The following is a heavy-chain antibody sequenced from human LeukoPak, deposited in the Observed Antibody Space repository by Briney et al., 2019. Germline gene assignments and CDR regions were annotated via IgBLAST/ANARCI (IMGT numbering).Heavy chain of an antibody. D-gene: IGHD1-20*01. J-gene: IGHJ4*02. CDR3: AGARYNWNYGDY. Sequence: ASVKVSCKASGGTFSSYAISWVRQAPGQGLEWMGIINPSGGSTSYAQKFQGRVTMTRDTSTSTVYMELSSLRSEDTAVYYCAGARYNWNYGDYWGQGTLVTVSS. CDR2: INPSGGST. V-gene: IGHV1-46*01. CDR1: GGTFSSYA.